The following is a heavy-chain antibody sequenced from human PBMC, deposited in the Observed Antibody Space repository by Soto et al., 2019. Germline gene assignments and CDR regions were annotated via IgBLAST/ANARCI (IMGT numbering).Heavy chain of an antibody. CDR2: INSDGSST. CDR3: AKRNAGYSPTIDY. D-gene: IGHD5-18*01. Sequence: QPGGSLRLSCAASGFTFSSYWMHWVRQAPGKGLVWVSRINSDGSSTYYADSVKGRFTISRDNSKNTLYLQVNSLRAEDTAVYYCAKRNAGYSPTIDYWGQGTLVTVSS. V-gene: IGHV3-74*01. CDR1: GFTFSSYW. J-gene: IGHJ4*02.